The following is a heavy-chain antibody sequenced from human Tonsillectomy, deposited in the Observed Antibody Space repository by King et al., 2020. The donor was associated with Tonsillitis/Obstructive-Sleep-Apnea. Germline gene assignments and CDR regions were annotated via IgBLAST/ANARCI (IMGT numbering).Heavy chain of an antibody. CDR2: INSDGSST. D-gene: IGHD2-2*01. CDR1: GFTFSSYW. V-gene: IGHV3-74*01. J-gene: IGHJ5*02. Sequence: VQLVESGGGLVQPGGSLRLSCAASGFTFSSYWMHWVRQAPGKGLVWVSRINSDGSSTSYADSVKGRFTISRDNAKNTLYLQMNSLRAEDTAVYYCAGVVPKGGWFDPWGQGTLVTVSS. CDR3: AGVVPKGGWFDP.